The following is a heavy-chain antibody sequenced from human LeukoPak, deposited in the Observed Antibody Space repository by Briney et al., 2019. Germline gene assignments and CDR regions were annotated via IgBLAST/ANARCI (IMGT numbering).Heavy chain of an antibody. J-gene: IGHJ6*03. CDR1: GGSISSSSFY. Sequence: SETLSLTCTVSGGSISSSSFYWGWLRQPPGKGLEWIGSIYYSGSTYYNPSLKSRVTISVDTSKNQFSLKLSSVTAADTAVYYCARVLIEGIGYSSGWQYYYYYYMDVWGKGTTVT. CDR2: IYYSGST. D-gene: IGHD6-19*01. V-gene: IGHV4-39*07. CDR3: ARVLIEGIGYSSGWQYYYYYYMDV.